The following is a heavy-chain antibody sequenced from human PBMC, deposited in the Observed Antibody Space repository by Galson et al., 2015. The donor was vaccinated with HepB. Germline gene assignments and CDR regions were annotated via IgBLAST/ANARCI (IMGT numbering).Heavy chain of an antibody. D-gene: IGHD3-3*01. J-gene: IGHJ3*02. V-gene: IGHV3-74*01. CDR2: INSDGSST. CDR3: ARESQPTHDYDFWSGYAFDI. CDR1: GFTFSSYW. Sequence: SLRLSCAASGFTFSSYWMHWVRQAPGKGLVWVSRINSDGSSTSYADSVKGRFTISRDNAKNTLYLQMNSLRAGDTAVYYCARESQPTHDYDFWSGYAFDIWGQGTMVTVSS.